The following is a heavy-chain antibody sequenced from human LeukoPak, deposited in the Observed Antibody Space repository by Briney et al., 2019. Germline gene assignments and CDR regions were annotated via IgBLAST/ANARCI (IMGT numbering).Heavy chain of an antibody. CDR2: IYHSGST. CDR3: ARVRSSSFDY. Sequence: SETLSLTCAVSGGSISSGGYYWSWIRQPPGKGLEWVGYIYHSGSTYYNPSLKSRVTISVDRSKNQFSLKLSSVTAADTAVYYCARVRSSSFDYWGQGTLVTVSS. CDR1: GGSISSGGYY. J-gene: IGHJ4*02. V-gene: IGHV4-30-2*01. D-gene: IGHD6-6*01.